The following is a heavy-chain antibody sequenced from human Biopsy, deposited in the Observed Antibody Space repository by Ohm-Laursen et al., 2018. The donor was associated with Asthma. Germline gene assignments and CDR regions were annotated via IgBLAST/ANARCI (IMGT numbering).Heavy chain of an antibody. D-gene: IGHD6-13*01. CDR3: ARGQKSAGDRWFDP. CDR2: INPNSGGT. Sequence: VALVKVSCKASGYTFIGCHIHWMRQAPGQGLEWMGRINPNSGGTNYAQKFQGSVTMTRDTSISTAYMEVSRLRSDDTAVYYCARGQKSAGDRWFDPWGQGTLVTVSS. J-gene: IGHJ5*02. V-gene: IGHV1-2*06. CDR1: GYTFIGCH.